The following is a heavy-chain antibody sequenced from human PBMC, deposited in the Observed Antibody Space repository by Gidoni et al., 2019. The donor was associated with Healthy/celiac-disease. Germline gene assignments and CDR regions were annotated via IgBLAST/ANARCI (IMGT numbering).Heavy chain of an antibody. CDR2: IRSKAYGGTT. J-gene: IGHJ3*02. Sequence: EVQLVESGGGLVQPGRSLRLSCTASGFTFGDYAMSWFRQAPGKGREWVGFIRSKAYGGTTEYAASVKGRFTISRDDSKSIAYLQMNSLKTEDTAVYYCTRRDCSGGSCYSSEWAFDIWGQGTMVTVSS. CDR3: TRRDCSGGSCYSSEWAFDI. CDR1: GFTFGDYA. D-gene: IGHD2-15*01. V-gene: IGHV3-49*03.